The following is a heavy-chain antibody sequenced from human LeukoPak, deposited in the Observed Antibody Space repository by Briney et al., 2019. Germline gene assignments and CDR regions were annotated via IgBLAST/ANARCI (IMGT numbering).Heavy chain of an antibody. V-gene: IGHV3-30*04. J-gene: IGHJ4*02. CDR2: ISCDGSDE. D-gene: IGHD3-3*01. CDR1: GFTFSSYA. Sequence: GGSLRLSCAASGFTFSSYAMHWVRQAPGKGLEWVGVISCDGSDEYYTDSVKGRFTISRDNSKNTVYLQMNSLRADDTAVYYCARDFTPEWFDIHWGQGTLVTVS. CDR3: ARDFTPEWFDIH.